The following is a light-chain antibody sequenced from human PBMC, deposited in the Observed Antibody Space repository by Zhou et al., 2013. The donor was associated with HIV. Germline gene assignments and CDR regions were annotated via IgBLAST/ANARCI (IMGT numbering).Light chain of an antibody. CDR1: QSISSW. V-gene: IGKV1-5*03. J-gene: IGKJ1*01. CDR3: LQHNSLPQT. CDR2: KAS. Sequence: DIQMTQSPSTLSASVGDRVTITCRASQSISSWLAWYQQKPGKAPKLLIYKASSLESGVPSRFSGSGSGTEFTLTISSLQVEDFATYYCLQHNSLPQTFGQGTKVE.